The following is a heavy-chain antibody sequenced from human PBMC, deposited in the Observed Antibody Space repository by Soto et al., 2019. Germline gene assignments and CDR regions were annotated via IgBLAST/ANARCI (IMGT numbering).Heavy chain of an antibody. CDR2: INHSGST. Sequence: SETLSLTCAVYGGSFSTYYWTWIRQPPGKGLEWIGEINHSGSTNYNPSLKSRVTISVDTSKNQFSLKLSSVTAADTAVYHCARVPYYYAFDSWGQGTLVTVSS. CDR3: ARVPYYYAFDS. CDR1: GGSFSTYY. J-gene: IGHJ4*02. D-gene: IGHD3-10*01. V-gene: IGHV4-34*01.